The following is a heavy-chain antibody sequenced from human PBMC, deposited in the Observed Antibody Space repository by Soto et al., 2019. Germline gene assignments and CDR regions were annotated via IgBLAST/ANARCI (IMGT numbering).Heavy chain of an antibody. CDR3: SRNPHGSGLFDP. Sequence: QVQLVQSGAEVKKPGASVKVSCKASGYNFIDYDINWMRQSTGQGLEWMGWMTPNSGNTGYAQKFQGRVTLTRDTSIGTAYIELSSLKTEDTAVYYCSRNPHGSGLFDPWGQGTLVTVSS. J-gene: IGHJ5*02. V-gene: IGHV1-8*01. D-gene: IGHD6-19*01. CDR2: MTPNSGNT. CDR1: GYNFIDYD.